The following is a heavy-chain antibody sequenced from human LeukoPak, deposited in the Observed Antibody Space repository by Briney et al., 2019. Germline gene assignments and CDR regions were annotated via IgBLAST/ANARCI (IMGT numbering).Heavy chain of an antibody. CDR2: ISPIFGSA. J-gene: IGHJ5*02. Sequence: GSSVKVSCKASGGTFSSYAISWVRQAPGQGLEWMGGISPIFGSANYAQNFQGRVTITADESTTTAYMELSSLRSEDTAVYYCARVGDDIVAGGSWFDPWGQGTLVTVSS. D-gene: IGHD5-12*01. V-gene: IGHV1-69*01. CDR1: GGTFSSYA. CDR3: ARVGDDIVAGGSWFDP.